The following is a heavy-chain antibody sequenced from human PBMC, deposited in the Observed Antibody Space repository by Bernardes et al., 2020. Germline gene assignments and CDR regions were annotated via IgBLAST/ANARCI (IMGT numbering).Heavy chain of an antibody. CDR1: GYTFSGYY. Sequence: ASSKVSCKASGYTFSGYYMHWVRQAPGQGLEWMGWINPNSGGTKYAQKFQGWVTMTRDTSISTAYMELSRLKSDDTAVYFCARGLTSASDLDYWGQGTLVTVAS. J-gene: IGHJ4*02. V-gene: IGHV1-2*04. CDR2: INPNSGGT. CDR3: ARGLTSASDLDY. D-gene: IGHD6-6*01.